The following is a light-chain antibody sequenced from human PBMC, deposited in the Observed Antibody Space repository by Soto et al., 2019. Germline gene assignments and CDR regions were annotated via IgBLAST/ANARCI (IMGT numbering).Light chain of an antibody. J-gene: IGKJ2*01. CDR2: GST. CDR1: QNVKSNS. Sequence: EVVLTQSPGTLSLSPGERDTLSCRTSQNVKSNSLGWYQQKPGQAPRLLIYGSTIRATGIPDRFSGSGSGTDFTLIISRLEPEDFAVYYCQQFGSPPQTFGQGTKLEI. V-gene: IGKV3-20*01. CDR3: QQFGSPPQT.